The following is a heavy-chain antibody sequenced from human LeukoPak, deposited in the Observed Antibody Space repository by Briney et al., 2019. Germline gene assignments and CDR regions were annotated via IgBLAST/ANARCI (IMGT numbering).Heavy chain of an antibody. V-gene: IGHV3-21*01. CDR2: ISRSPSYI. J-gene: IGHJ4*02. CDR3: ARAASDSSSYVFDY. D-gene: IGHD3-22*01. CDR1: GFTFSIHS. Sequence: PGGSLRLSCAASGFTFSIHSMSWVRQAPGKGPEWVSSISRSPSYIYYADSVRGRFTISRDNARDSLYLQMNNLRAEDTAVYYCARAASDSSSYVFDYWGQGTLVTVSS.